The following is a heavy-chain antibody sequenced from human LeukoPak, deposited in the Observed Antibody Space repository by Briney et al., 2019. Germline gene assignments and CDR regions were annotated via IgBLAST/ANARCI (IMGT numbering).Heavy chain of an antibody. CDR2: IIPIFGTA. CDR3: ARGGYCSGGSCYHPHDY. Sequence: ASVKVSCKASGGTFSSYAISWVRQAPGQGLEWMGGIIPIFGTANYAQKFQGRVTITADKSTSTAYMELSRLRSDDTAVYYCARGGYCSGGSCYHPHDYWGQGTLVTVSS. CDR1: GGTFSSYA. V-gene: IGHV1-69*06. D-gene: IGHD2-15*01. J-gene: IGHJ4*02.